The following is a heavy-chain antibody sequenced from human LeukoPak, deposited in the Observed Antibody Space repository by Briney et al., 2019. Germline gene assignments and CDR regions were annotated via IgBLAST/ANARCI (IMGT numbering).Heavy chain of an antibody. CDR3: ARELRDRFDP. CDR1: GGSISSHY. CDR2: IYYSGST. Sequence: SETLSLTCTVSGGSISSHYWSWIRQPPGKGLEWIGYIYYSGSTNYNPSLKSRVTISVDTSKNQFSLKLSSVTAADTAVYYCARELRDRFDPWGQGTLVTVSS. D-gene: IGHD3-3*01. J-gene: IGHJ5*02. V-gene: IGHV4-59*11.